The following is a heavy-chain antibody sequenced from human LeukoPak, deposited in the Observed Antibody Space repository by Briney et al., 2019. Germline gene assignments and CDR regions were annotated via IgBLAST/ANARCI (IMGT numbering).Heavy chain of an antibody. Sequence: PGGSLRLSCAASGFTFSSYAMSWVRQAPGKGLEWVSAISGSGGSTYYADSVKGRFTISRDNSKNTLYLQMNSLRAEDTAAYYCAKDRACSGGSCYLPDAFDIWGQGTMVTVSS. J-gene: IGHJ3*02. D-gene: IGHD2-15*01. CDR3: AKDRACSGGSCYLPDAFDI. CDR1: GFTFSSYA. V-gene: IGHV3-23*01. CDR2: ISGSGGST.